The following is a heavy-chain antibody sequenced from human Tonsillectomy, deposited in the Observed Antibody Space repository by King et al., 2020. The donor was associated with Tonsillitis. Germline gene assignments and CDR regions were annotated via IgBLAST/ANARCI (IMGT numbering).Heavy chain of an antibody. Sequence: QLVQSGAEVKKPGSSVKVSCKASGGTFRSYAIGWVRQAPGQGLEWMGGIIPIFVTAKYAQKFQGRVTITADESTSTAYMALSSLRSEDTAVYYCARAGSLAARPPYDYWGQGTLVTVSS. CDR3: ARAGSLAARPPYDY. CDR2: IIPIFVTA. J-gene: IGHJ4*02. CDR1: GGTFRSYA. D-gene: IGHD6-6*01. V-gene: IGHV1-69*12.